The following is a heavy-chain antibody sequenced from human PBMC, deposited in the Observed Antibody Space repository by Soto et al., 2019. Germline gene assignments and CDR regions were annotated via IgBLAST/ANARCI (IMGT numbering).Heavy chain of an antibody. J-gene: IGHJ4*02. CDR1: GGTFSNYA. CDR3: ARAPLHGYFDWLLDY. V-gene: IGHV1-69*10. D-gene: IGHD3-9*01. Sequence: GASVKVSCKASGGTFSNYAISWVRQAPGQGLEWMGGIIPILGIANFAQKFQGRVTITADESTSTAYMELSSLRSEDTAVYYCARAPLHGYFDWLLDYWGQGTLVTVS. CDR2: IIPILGIA.